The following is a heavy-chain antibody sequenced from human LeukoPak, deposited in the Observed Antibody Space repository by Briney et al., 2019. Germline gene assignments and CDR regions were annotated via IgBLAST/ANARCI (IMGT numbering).Heavy chain of an antibody. V-gene: IGHV3-7*01. CDR2: IKQDGSEK. CDR1: GFTVSSNY. Sequence: PGGSLRLSCAASGFTVSSNYMSWVRQAPGKGLEWVANIKQDGSEKYYVDSVKGRFTISRDNAKNSLYLQMYSLRAEDTAVYYCAREGNNWNYDNWFDPWGQGTLVTVSS. D-gene: IGHD1-7*01. J-gene: IGHJ5*02. CDR3: AREGNNWNYDNWFDP.